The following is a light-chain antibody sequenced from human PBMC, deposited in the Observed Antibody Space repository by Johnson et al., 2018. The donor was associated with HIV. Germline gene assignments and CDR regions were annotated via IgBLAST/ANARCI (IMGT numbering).Light chain of an antibody. V-gene: IGLV1-51*01. CDR1: NSNIGSNS. CDR3: GAWDSGLTAHFV. Sequence: QSILTQPPSVSAAPGQRITISCSGNNSNIGSNSVSWYQDVPGTAPKLLIYENNKRPSGIPDRFSASKSGTSATLDITGLQTGDEADYYCGAWDSGLTAHFVFGTGTKITVL. J-gene: IGLJ1*01. CDR2: ENN.